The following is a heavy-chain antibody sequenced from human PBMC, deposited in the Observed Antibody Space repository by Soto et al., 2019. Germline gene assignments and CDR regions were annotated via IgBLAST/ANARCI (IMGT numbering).Heavy chain of an antibody. CDR1: GFTFSSYS. CDR2: IITTSSSI. J-gene: IGHJ4*02. V-gene: IGHV3-48*02. Sequence: GGSLRLSCAASGFTFSSYSMNWVRQAPGKGLEWISYIITTSSSIYYADSVKGRFTISRDNAKNSLFLQMNSLRDEDTAVYYCARKGVAFDYWGQGALVTVSS. CDR3: ARKGVAFDY. D-gene: IGHD3-3*01.